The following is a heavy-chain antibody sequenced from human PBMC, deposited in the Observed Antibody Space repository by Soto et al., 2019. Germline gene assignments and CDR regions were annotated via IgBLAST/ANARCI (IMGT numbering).Heavy chain of an antibody. J-gene: IGHJ4*02. CDR1: GFTFASYA. D-gene: IGHD2-15*01. Sequence: EVQLLESGGGLVQPGGSLRLSCAASGFTFASYAMSWVRQAPGKGLEWVSTISGSGDNTFYADSVRGRFTISRDNSKITLYLQMNSLRAEDTAVYYCAKGRGYCSGGSCSSHYWGQGTLVTVSS. CDR2: ISGSGDNT. CDR3: AKGRGYCSGGSCSSHY. V-gene: IGHV3-23*01.